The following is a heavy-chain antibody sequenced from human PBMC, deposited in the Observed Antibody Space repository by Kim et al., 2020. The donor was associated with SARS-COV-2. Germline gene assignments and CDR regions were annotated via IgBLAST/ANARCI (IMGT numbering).Heavy chain of an antibody. V-gene: IGHV3-23*01. CDR3: AKDRDYYDSSGYPYYFDY. J-gene: IGHJ4*02. Sequence: KGRFTISRDNSKNTLYLQMNSLRAEDTAVYYCAKDRDYYDSSGYPYYFDYWGQGTLVTVSS. D-gene: IGHD3-22*01.